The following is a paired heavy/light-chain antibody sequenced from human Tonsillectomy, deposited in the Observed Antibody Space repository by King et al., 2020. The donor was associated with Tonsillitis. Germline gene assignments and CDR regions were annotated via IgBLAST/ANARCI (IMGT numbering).Light chain of an antibody. CDR3: VTWDTSLSVV. CDR1: NSNIGRNY. Sequence: QSVLTQPPSVSAAPGQKVTISCSGSNSNIGRNYVSWYQQFPGTAPKLLIYDNNKRPSGIPDRFSGSKSGTSATLGITGLQTGDEADYYCVTWDTSLSVVFGGGTKLTVL. CDR2: DNN. V-gene: IGLV1-51*01. J-gene: IGLJ2*01.
Heavy chain of an antibody. D-gene: IGHD3-22*01. J-gene: IGHJ4*02. CDR3: ARVMNSGYYDSSGFAY. CDR1: EYTFTGYY. V-gene: IGHV1-2*02. CDR2: INPNSGAT. Sequence: QVQLVQSGAEVKKPGASVKVSCKASEYTFTGYYIHWVRQAPGQGLEWMGSINPNSGATHYVEKFQGRVTMARDTSIDTAYMELSKLGSDDTAVYFCARVMNSGYYDSSGFAYWGQGTPVTVSS.